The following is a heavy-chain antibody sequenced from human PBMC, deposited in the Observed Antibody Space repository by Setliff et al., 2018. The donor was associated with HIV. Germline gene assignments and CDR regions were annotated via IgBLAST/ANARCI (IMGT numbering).Heavy chain of an antibody. CDR3: ARDPGYKSTWYGVFDI. D-gene: IGHD6-13*01. CDR2: INPNSGGT. Sequence: ASVKVSCKASGYTFSDYDMHWVRQAPGQGLEWMGWINPNSGGTNYAKKFQGRVNMTRDTSISTTYMELSRLRSDDTAVYYCARDPGYKSTWYGVFDIWGQGTMVTVSS. V-gene: IGHV1-2*02. CDR1: GYTFSDYD. J-gene: IGHJ3*02.